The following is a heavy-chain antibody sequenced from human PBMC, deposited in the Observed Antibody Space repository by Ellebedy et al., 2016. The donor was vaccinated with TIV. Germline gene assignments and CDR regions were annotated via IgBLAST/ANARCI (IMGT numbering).Heavy chain of an antibody. CDR3: ASPYYDILTGYSPGAFDI. D-gene: IGHD3-9*01. CDR1: GYSFTSYW. CDR2: IYPGDSDT. J-gene: IGHJ3*02. V-gene: IGHV5-51*01. Sequence: GESLKISCKGSGYSFTSYWIGWVRQMPGKGLEWMGIIYPGDSDTRYSPSFQGQVTISADKSISTAYLQWSSLKASDTAMYYCASPYYDILTGYSPGAFDIWGQGTMVTVSS.